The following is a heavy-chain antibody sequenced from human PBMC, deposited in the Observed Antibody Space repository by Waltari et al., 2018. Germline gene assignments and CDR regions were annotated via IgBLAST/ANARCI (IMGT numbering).Heavy chain of an antibody. V-gene: IGHV4-59*08. CDR1: GGSMSTYY. J-gene: IGHJ6*03. D-gene: IGHD6-13*01. CDR3: ARHRSSSWPSGYYRYMDV. Sequence: QVQLQESGPGLVKPSETLSLTCTVSGGSMSTYYWNWIRQSPGKGLEWIGYIYNTGSTNYNPSLKSRVTISVDMSENQVSLKLTSVTAADTAVYYCARHRSSSWPSGYYRYMDVWGKGTTVTVSS. CDR2: IYNTGST.